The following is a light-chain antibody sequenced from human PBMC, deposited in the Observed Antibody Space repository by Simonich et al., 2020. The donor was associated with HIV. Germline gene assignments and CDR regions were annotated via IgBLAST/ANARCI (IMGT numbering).Light chain of an antibody. CDR1: QRVSSSY. J-gene: IGKJ5*01. V-gene: IGKV3D-20*02. CDR3: QQRSNLIT. Sequence: EIVLTQSPGTLSLSPGERATLSCRASQRVSSSYLAWYQHKPGQAPRLLIYGASSRATGIPDRFSGSGSGTDFTLTISSLEPEDFAIYYCQQRSNLITFGQGTRLEIK. CDR2: GAS.